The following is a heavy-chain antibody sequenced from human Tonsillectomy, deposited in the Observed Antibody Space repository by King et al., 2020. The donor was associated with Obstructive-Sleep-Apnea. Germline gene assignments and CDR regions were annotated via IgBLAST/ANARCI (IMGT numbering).Heavy chain of an antibody. CDR1: GFTFSSYA. D-gene: IGHD3-10*01. CDR3: ARNGWFGELTPFDY. J-gene: IGHJ4*02. Sequence: VQLVESGGGVVQPGRSLRLSCAASGFTFSSYAMHWVRQAPGKGLEGVAVISYDGSNKYYADSVKGRFTISRDNSKNTLYLQMNSLRAEDTAVYYCARNGWFGELTPFDYWGQGTLVTVSS. V-gene: IGHV3-30*04. CDR2: ISYDGSNK.